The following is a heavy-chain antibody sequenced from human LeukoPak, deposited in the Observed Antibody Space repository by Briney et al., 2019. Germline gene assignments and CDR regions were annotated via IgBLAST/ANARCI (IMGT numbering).Heavy chain of an antibody. D-gene: IGHD3-10*01. J-gene: IGHJ6*03. Sequence: GGSLRLSCAASGFTFTEYSIIWVRQAPGKGLEWVSFISDISDRSSTIHYADSVKGRFTISRDNAERSVYLQMNRLRADDTAVYYCARVRGPTLKTCYMDVWGTGTTVTVSS. CDR3: ARVRGPTLKTCYMDV. V-gene: IGHV3-48*04. CDR2: ISDRSSTI. CDR1: GFTFTEYS.